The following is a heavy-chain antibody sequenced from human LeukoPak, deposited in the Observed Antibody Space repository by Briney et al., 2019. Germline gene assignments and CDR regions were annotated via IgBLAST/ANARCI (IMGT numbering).Heavy chain of an antibody. J-gene: IGHJ4*02. Sequence: HSGGSLRLSCAASGFTFSSYAMSWVRQAPGKGLEWVSAISGSGGSTYYADSVKGRFTISRDNSKNTLYLQINSLRAEDTALYYCVRVAGFFDFWGQGTLVTVSS. V-gene: IGHV3-23*01. CDR2: ISGSGGST. CDR3: VRVAGFFDF. CDR1: GFTFSSYA. D-gene: IGHD3-10*01.